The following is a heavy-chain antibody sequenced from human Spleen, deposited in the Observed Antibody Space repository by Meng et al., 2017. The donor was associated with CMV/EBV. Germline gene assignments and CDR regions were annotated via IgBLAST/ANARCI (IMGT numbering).Heavy chain of an antibody. CDR3: ARGSSWFGESADAFDI. D-gene: IGHD3-10*01. CDR1: GFTFNTHW. CDR2: IDNDGDT. Sequence: GGSLRLSCAASGFTFNTHWMHWVRQAPGKGLEWVSTIDNDGDTYYSGSVKGRFTISREDVKNSLYLQMNSLRAGDTAVYYCARGSSWFGESADAFDIWGQGTMVTVSS. J-gene: IGHJ3*02. V-gene: IGHV3-13*01.